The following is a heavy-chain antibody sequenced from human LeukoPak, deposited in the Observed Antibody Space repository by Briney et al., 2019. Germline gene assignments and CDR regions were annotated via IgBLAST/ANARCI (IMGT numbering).Heavy chain of an antibody. CDR2: IYYSGST. V-gene: IGHV4-39*07. Sequence: PSETLSLTCTVSGGSISSSSFYWGWIRQPPGKGLEWIGSIYYSGSTYYNPSLKSRVTISVDTSKNQFSLKLSSVTAADTAVYYCARARYVNSFYAFDIWGQGTLVTVSS. J-gene: IGHJ3*02. D-gene: IGHD3-9*01. CDR1: GGSISSSSFY. CDR3: ARARYVNSFYAFDI.